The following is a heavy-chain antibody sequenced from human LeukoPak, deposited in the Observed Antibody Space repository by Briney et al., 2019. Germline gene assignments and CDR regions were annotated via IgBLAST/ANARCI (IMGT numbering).Heavy chain of an antibody. V-gene: IGHV3-23*01. D-gene: IGHD1-26*01. J-gene: IGHJ4*02. CDR1: GFTFSSSA. CDR3: TTNPYRYSGSYYPGY. Sequence: GGSLRLSCAASGFTFSSSAMRWVRQAPGKGLEWVSAISNNGGYTYYADSVQGRFTISRDNSKNTLYLQMDSLKTEDTAVYYCTTNPYRYSGSYYPGYWGQGTLVTVSS. CDR2: ISNNGGYT.